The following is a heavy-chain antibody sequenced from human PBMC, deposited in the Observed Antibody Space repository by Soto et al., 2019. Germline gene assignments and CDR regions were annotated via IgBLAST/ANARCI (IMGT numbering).Heavy chain of an antibody. J-gene: IGHJ6*02. CDR3: ATGLRKSEFWSGAPGYYYYYGMDV. Sequence: ASVKVSCKVSGYIRTELSMHCVRQSPLKWLDWMGGFDLEDGETIYAQKFQGRVTMTEDTSTDTAYMELSSLRSEDTAVYYCATGLRKSEFWSGAPGYYYYYGMDVWGQGTTVTVSS. CDR2: FDLEDGET. V-gene: IGHV1-24*01. CDR1: GYIRTELS. D-gene: IGHD3-3*01.